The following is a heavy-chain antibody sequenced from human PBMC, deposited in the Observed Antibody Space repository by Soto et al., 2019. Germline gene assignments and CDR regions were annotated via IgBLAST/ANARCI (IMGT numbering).Heavy chain of an antibody. D-gene: IGHD1-7*01. J-gene: IGHJ3*02. CDR3: ARVPYNWNYVPLWAFDI. CDR2: IYSGGST. V-gene: IGHV3-66*01. Sequence: GGSLRLSCAASGFTFSSYAMSWVRQAPGKGLEWVSVIYSGGSTYYADSVKGRFTISRDNSKNTLYLQMNSLRAEDTAVYYCARVPYNWNYVPLWAFDIWGQGTMVTVSS. CDR1: GFTFSSYA.